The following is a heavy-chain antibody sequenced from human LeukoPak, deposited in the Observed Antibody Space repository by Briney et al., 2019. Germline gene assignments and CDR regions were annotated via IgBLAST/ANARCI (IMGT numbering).Heavy chain of an antibody. J-gene: IGHJ4*02. CDR2: ISWNSGSI. CDR3: ATLYSSGWSDY. V-gene: IGHV3-9*01. CDR1: GFTFDDYA. Sequence: PGGSLRLSCAASGFTFDDYAMHWVRQAPGKGLEWVSGISWNSGSIGYADSVKGRFTISRDNAKNSLYLQMNSLRAEDTALYYCATLYSSGWSDYWGQGTLVTVS. D-gene: IGHD6-19*01.